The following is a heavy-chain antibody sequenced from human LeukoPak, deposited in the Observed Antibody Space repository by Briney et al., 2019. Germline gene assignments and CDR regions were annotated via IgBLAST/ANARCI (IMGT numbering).Heavy chain of an antibody. CDR2: IYPGDSDT. J-gene: IGHJ3*02. CDR1: GYRFTNNW. Sequence: ESLKISCKGSGYRFTNNWIGWVRQMPGKGLEWMGIIYPGDSDTRYSPPFQGQVTISADKSISTAYLQWSSLRASDTAMYYCAIKGYSYTDGFDIWGQGTMVTVSS. V-gene: IGHV5-51*01. D-gene: IGHD5-18*01. CDR3: AIKGYSYTDGFDI.